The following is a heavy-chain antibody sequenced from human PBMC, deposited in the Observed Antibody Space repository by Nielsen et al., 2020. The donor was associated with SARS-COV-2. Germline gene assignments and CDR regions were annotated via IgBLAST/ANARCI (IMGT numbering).Heavy chain of an antibody. J-gene: IGHJ4*02. CDR1: GYSFTSYW. CDR3: ARQRVGATGDFDY. V-gene: IGHV5-51*01. D-gene: IGHD1-26*01. CDR2: IYPGGSDT. Sequence: GESLKISCRGSGYSFTSYWIGWVRQMPGKGLEWMGIIYPGGSDTRYSPSFQGQVTISADKSISTAYLQWSSLKASDTAIYYCARQRVGATGDFDYWGQGTLVTVSS.